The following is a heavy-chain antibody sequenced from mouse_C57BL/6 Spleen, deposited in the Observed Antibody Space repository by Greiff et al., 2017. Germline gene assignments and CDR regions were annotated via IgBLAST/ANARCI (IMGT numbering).Heavy chain of an antibody. Sequence: QVQLQQSGAELVRPGSSVKLSCKASGYTFTSYCMHWVKQRPIKGLEWIGNIDPSDSDTHYNQKFKDKATLTVDKSSSTAYMQLSSLTSEDSAVYYCARFTTVGEGYFDYWGQGTTLTVSS. J-gene: IGHJ2*01. CDR3: ARFTTVGEGYFDY. CDR1: GYTFTSYC. D-gene: IGHD1-1*01. V-gene: IGHV1-52*01. CDR2: IDPSDSDT.